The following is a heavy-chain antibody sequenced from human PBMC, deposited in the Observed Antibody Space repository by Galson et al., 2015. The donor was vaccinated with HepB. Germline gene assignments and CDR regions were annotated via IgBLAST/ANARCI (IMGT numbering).Heavy chain of an antibody. V-gene: IGHV3-74*01. CDR1: GITFSSYW. CDR2: IKSDGSST. Sequence: SLRLSCAASGITFSSYWMHWVRQVPGKGLVWVSRIKSDGSSTRYADSVKGRFTISRDNAKNTLYLQMNSLRAEDTAVYYCAGLWAGTIEYWGQGTLVTVSS. CDR3: AGLWAGTIEY. J-gene: IGHJ4*02. D-gene: IGHD1-1*01.